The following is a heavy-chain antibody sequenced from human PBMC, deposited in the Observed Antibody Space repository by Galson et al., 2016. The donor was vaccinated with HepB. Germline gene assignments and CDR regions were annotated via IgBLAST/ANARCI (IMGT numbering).Heavy chain of an antibody. CDR3: AKSMNWNNHLLLF. Sequence: SLRLSCAASGFSISIYSMNWVRQAPGKGLEWVSAISGGDGSTYYADSVKGRFTISRDNSKNTVYLQMNSLRAEDTALYYCAKSMNWNNHLLLFWGQGTLVTVSS. J-gene: IGHJ4*02. CDR1: GFSISIYS. D-gene: IGHD1/OR15-1a*01. CDR2: ISGGDGST. V-gene: IGHV3-23*01.